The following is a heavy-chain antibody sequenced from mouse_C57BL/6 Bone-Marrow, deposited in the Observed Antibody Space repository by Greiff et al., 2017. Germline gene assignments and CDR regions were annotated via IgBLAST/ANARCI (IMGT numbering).Heavy chain of an antibody. CDR1: GYTFTDYE. Sequence: ESGAELVRPGASVTLSCKASGYTFTDYEMHWVKQTPVHGLEWIGAIDPETGGTAYNQKFKGKAILTADKSSSTAYMELRSLTSEDSAVYYCTRSPRWAWFAYWGQGTLVTVSA. J-gene: IGHJ3*01. CDR3: TRSPRWAWFAY. V-gene: IGHV1-15*01. D-gene: IGHD2-3*01. CDR2: IDPETGGT.